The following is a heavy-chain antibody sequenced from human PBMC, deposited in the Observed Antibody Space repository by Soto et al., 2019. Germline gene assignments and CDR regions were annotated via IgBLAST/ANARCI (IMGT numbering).Heavy chain of an antibody. Sequence: SETLSLTCAVYGGSFSGDYWSWIRPPPGKVLEGVGEINHSGSTNYNPSLKSRVTISVDTSKNQFSLKLSSVTAADTAVYYCARDSSGNGYYYGMDVWGQGTTVTVSS. V-gene: IGHV4-34*01. J-gene: IGHJ6*02. D-gene: IGHD3-22*01. CDR3: ARDSSGNGYYYGMDV. CDR1: GGSFSGDY. CDR2: INHSGST.